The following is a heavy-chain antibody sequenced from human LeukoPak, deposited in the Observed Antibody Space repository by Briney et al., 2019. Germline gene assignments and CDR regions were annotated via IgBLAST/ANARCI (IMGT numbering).Heavy chain of an antibody. V-gene: IGHV3-15*01. CDR1: GFTFSNAW. CDR3: TTDQGRGYCSGGSCYSLWWFDP. CDR2: IKSKIDGGTT. J-gene: IGHJ5*02. D-gene: IGHD2-15*01. Sequence: GGSLRLSCAASGFTFSNAWMSWVRQAPGKGLEWVGRIKSKIDGGTTDYAAPVKGRFTISRDDSKNTLYLQMNSLKTEDTAVYYCTTDQGRGYCSGGSCYSLWWFDPWGQGTLVTVSS.